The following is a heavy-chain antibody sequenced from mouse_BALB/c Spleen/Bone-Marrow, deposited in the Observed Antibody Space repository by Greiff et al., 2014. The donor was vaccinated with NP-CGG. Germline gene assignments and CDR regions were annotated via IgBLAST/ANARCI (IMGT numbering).Heavy chain of an antibody. J-gene: IGHJ4*01. CDR3: ASRVGLDSAMDY. CDR2: ILPGSGST. V-gene: IGHV1-9*01. CDR1: GYTFSSYW. D-gene: IGHD4-1*01. Sequence: VQLQQSGAELMKPGASVKISCKATGYTFSSYWIEWVKQRPGHGLEWIGEILPGSGSTNYKEKVKGKATFTADTSSNKAYMQLSSLTSEYSAVYCCASRVGLDSAMDYWGQGTSVTVSS.